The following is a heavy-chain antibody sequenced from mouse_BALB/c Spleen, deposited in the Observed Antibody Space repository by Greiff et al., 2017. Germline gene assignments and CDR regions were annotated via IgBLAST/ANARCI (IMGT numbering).Heavy chain of an antibody. V-gene: IGHV1-18*01. CDR3: ARSLYYRYDEGYYYAMDY. J-gene: IGHJ4*01. Sequence: VQLQQSGPELVKPGASVKISCKTSGYTFTEYTMHWVKQSHGKSLEWIGGINPNNGGTSYNQKFKGKATLTVDKSSSTAYMELRSLTSEDSSVYYCARSLYYRYDEGYYYAMDYWGQGTSVTVSS. D-gene: IGHD2-14*01. CDR1: GYTFTEYT. CDR2: INPNNGGT.